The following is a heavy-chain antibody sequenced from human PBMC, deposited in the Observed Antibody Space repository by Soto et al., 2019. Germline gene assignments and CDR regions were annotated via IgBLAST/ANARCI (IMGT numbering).Heavy chain of an antibody. CDR2: IYYSGST. CDR1: GGSISSSSYY. J-gene: IGHJ4*02. D-gene: IGHD3-10*01. V-gene: IGHV4-39*01. Sequence: QLQLQESGPGLVKPSETLSLTCTVSGGSISSSSYYWGWIRQPPGKGLEWIGSIYYSGSTYYNPSLKSRVTISVDTSKNQFSLKLSSVTAADTAVYYCARPRSGFGVDYWGQGTLVTVSS. CDR3: ARPRSGFGVDY.